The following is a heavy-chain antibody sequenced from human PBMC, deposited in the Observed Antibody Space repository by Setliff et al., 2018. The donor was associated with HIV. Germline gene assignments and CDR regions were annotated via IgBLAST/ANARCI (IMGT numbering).Heavy chain of an antibody. CDR3: ARGTLYYNFWSGYSSRPPRYMDV. CDR2: IYYTGSP. CDR1: GGSISSGSYY. Sequence: PSETLSLTCTVSGGSISSGSYYWSWIRQPAGKGLEWIGGIYYTGSPFYNPSLKSRVTISVDTSKNQFSLKLSSVTAADTAGYYCARGTLYYNFWSGYSSRPPRYMDVWGKGTTVTVSS. D-gene: IGHD3-3*01. J-gene: IGHJ6*03. V-gene: IGHV4-39*07.